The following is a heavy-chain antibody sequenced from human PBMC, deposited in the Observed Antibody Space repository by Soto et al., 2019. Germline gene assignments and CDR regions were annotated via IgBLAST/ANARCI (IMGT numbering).Heavy chain of an antibody. J-gene: IGHJ5*02. Sequence: QLQLQESDSGLVKPSQTLSLSCTVSGASVTRHSYSWIWFRQPPGRGLEWIGYITHSGDSYYHPSLNGRVSFSLDTSKNQFSLNLTSLTAADTAMYYCVTDKGRNWFDPWGQGTLVIVSS. CDR3: VTDKGRNWFDP. CDR2: ITHSGDS. CDR1: GASVTRHSYS. V-gene: IGHV4-30-2*01.